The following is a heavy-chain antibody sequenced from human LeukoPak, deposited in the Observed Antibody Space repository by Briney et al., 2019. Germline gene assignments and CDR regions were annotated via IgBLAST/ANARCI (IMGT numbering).Heavy chain of an antibody. Sequence: GGSLRLSCAASGFTFDDYGMSWVRQAPGKGLEWVSGINWNGGSTGYADSVKGRFTISRDNAKNALYLQMNSLRAEDTALYYCAREGDLGYCSGGSCYYFDYWGQGTLVTVSS. CDR2: INWNGGST. CDR3: AREGDLGYCSGGSCYYFDY. J-gene: IGHJ4*02. D-gene: IGHD2-15*01. V-gene: IGHV3-20*04. CDR1: GFTFDDYG.